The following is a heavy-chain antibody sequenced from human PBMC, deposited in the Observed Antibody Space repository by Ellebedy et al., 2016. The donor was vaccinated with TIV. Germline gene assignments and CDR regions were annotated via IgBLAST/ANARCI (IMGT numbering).Heavy chain of an antibody. D-gene: IGHD2/OR15-2a*01. CDR2: IDGSGTPT. J-gene: IGHJ5*02. CDR3: AALPGILVRGKKIDT. V-gene: IGHV3-48*03. CDR1: GISVRGFE. Sequence: PGGSLRLSCTASGISVRGFEMNWVRQAPGKGLEWVSYIDGSGTPTHYADSVKGRFTISRDDANNSLHLQMNSLRAEDTGVYYCAALPGILVRGKKIDTWGQGTLVTVSS.